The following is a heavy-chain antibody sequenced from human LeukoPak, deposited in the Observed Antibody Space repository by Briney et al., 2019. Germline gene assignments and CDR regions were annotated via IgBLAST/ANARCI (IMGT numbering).Heavy chain of an antibody. V-gene: IGHV4-59*01. CDR2: IYYSGST. CDR3: ATLYAQDSY. J-gene: IGHJ4*02. CDR1: GGSISSYY. D-gene: IGHD2/OR15-2a*01. Sequence: SETLSLTCTVSGGSISSYYWSWIRQPPGKGLEWIGYIYYSGSTNYSPSLKSRVTISVDTSKNQLSLKLSSVTAADTAVYYCATLYAQDSYWGQGTLVTVSS.